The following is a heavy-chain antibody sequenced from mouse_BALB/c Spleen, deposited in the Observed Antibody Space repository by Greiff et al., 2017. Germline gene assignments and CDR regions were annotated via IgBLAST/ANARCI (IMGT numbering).Heavy chain of an antibody. CDR1: GFTFTDYY. CDR3: ARDTPRQLGPMDY. J-gene: IGHJ4*01. CDR2: IRNKANGYTT. D-gene: IGHD3-2*01. Sequence: EVKLVESGGGLVQPGGSLRLSCATSGFTFTDYYMSWVRQPPGKALEWLGFIRNKANGYTTEYSASVKGRFTISRDNSQSILYLQMNTLRAEDSATYYCARDTPRQLGPMDYWGQGTSVTVSS. V-gene: IGHV7-3*02.